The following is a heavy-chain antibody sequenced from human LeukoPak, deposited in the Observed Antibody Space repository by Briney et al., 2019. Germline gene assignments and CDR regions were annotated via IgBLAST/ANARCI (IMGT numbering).Heavy chain of an antibody. J-gene: IGHJ4*02. D-gene: IGHD6-19*01. V-gene: IGHV4-39*01. CDR2: IYYSGST. CDR3: ARLCSSGWRGAFDY. CDR1: GGSISSSSYY. Sequence: SETLSLTCTVSGGSISSSSYYWGWIRQPPGKGLEWIGSIYYSGSTYYNPSLKSRVTISVDTSKNQFSLKLSSVTAADTAVYDCARLCSSGWRGAFDYWGQGTLVTVSS.